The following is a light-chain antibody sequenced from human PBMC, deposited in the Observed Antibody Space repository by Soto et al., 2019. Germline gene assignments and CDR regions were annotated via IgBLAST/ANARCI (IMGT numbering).Light chain of an antibody. Sequence: QSVLTQPASVSGSPGQSITISCTGTSSDVGGYNYVSWYQQHPGKAPKLMIYEVSNRPSGVSNRFSSSKSGNTASLTISGLQAEDEADYYCSPYTSSSTYVFGTGTRSPS. CDR2: EVS. J-gene: IGLJ1*01. V-gene: IGLV2-14*01. CDR1: SSDVGGYNY. CDR3: SPYTSSSTYV.